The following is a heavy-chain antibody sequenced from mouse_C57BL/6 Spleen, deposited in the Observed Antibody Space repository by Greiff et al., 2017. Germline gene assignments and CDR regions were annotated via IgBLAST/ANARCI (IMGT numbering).Heavy chain of an antibody. CDR3: ARTNSPYHFDY. D-gene: IGHD1-3*01. CDR1: GYTFTSYW. V-gene: IGHV1-64*01. CDR2: IHPNSGST. Sequence: VQLQQPGAELVKPGASVKLSCKASGYTFTSYWMHWVKQRPGQGLEWIGMIHPNSGSTNYNEKFKSKATLTVDKSSRPAYMQLSSLTSEDSAVYYCARTNSPYHFDYWGQGTTLTVSS. J-gene: IGHJ2*01.